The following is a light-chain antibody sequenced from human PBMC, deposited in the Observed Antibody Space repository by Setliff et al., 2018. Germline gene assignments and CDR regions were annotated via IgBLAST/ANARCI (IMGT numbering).Light chain of an antibody. CDR3: CSFATNSVL. V-gene: IGLV2-11*01. J-gene: IGLJ3*02. Sequence: QSALTQPRSVSGSPGQSVTISCTGTDSDIGLYNFASWYQQHPDKVPKLIIYDVTKRPSGVSDRLSGSKSGNTASLTISGLQADDEADYYCCSFATNSVLFGGGT. CDR1: DSDIGLYNF. CDR2: DVT.